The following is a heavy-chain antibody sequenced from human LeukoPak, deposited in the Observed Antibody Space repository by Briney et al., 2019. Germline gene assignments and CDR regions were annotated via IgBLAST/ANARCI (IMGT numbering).Heavy chain of an antibody. D-gene: IGHD3-3*01. CDR2: ITRSGSNI. CDR1: QLIFSKYG. J-gene: IGHJ4*02. Sequence: GGPLRLSCTGSQLIFSKYGLNWVRQSPGKGLEWISSITRSGSNIDYADSVRGRFTISRDNAKNSLFLHMNSLRVEDTAVYYCARLTIYDDTDYWGQGTLVTVSS. CDR3: ARLTIYDDTDY. V-gene: IGHV3-48*03.